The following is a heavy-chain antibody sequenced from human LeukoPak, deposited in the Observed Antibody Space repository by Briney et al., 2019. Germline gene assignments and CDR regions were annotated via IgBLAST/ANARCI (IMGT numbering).Heavy chain of an antibody. V-gene: IGHV3-66*02. J-gene: IGHJ4*02. CDR3: AREKGNYVVAGIFDY. CDR2: IYSGGST. D-gene: IGHD6-19*01. CDR1: GFTVSSNY. Sequence: QPGGSLRLSCAASGFTVSSNYMSWVRQAPGKGLEWVSVIYSGGSTYYADSVKGRFTISRDNSKNTLYLQMNSLRAEDTAVYYCAREKGNYVVAGIFDYWGQGTLVTVSS.